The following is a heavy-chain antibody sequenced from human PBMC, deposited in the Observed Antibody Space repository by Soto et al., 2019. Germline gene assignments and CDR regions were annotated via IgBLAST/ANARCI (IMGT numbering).Heavy chain of an antibody. CDR2: INAGNGNT. D-gene: IGHD6-13*01. J-gene: IGHJ4*02. V-gene: IGHV1-3*01. CDR1: GYTFTSYA. CDR3: ARRRVAAAGACLDY. Sequence: ASVKVSCKASGYTFTSYAMHWVRQAPGQRLEWMGWINAGNGNTKYSQKFQGRVTITRDTSASTAYMELSSLRSEDTAVYYCARRRVAAAGACLDYWGQGTLVTVSS.